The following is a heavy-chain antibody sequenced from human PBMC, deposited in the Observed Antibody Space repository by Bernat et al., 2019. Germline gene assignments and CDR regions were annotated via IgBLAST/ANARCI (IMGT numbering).Heavy chain of an antibody. CDR3: ENEVAVAGNGRAFDI. J-gene: IGHJ3*02. CDR1: GLTFSSYW. Sequence: EVQLVESGGGLVQPGESLRLSCAASGLTFSSYWLHWVRQGSGKGLVWVSRINSDGSNTNYADSVKGRFTISRDNANNTLYLQMNRLRTEDTAVYYCENEVAVAGNGRAFDIWGQGTMVTVSS. CDR2: INSDGSNT. V-gene: IGHV3-74*01. D-gene: IGHD6-19*01.